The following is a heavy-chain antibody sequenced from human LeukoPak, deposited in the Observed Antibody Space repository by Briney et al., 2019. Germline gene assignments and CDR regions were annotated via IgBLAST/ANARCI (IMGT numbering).Heavy chain of an antibody. Sequence: GESLKISCKGSGYSFTSYWISWVRQMPGKGLEWMGRIDPSDSYTNYSPSFQGHVTISADKSISIAFLQWSSLKASDTAMYYCARDTAMVLRDYWGQGTLVTVSS. CDR2: IDPSDSYT. J-gene: IGHJ4*02. D-gene: IGHD5-18*01. CDR3: ARDTAMVLRDY. CDR1: GYSFTSYW. V-gene: IGHV5-10-1*01.